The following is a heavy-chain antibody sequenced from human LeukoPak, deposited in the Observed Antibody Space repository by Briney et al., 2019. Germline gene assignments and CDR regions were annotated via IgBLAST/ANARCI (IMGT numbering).Heavy chain of an antibody. Sequence: GGSLKISCQVSEYIFTNYWIGWVRQMPGKGLEWMAVIYPGDSRTRYNPSFQGRVTISADKSINTAYLEWNSLRASDTALYYCACRMLRSTIFEPWGQGTLVTVSS. D-gene: IGHD2-2*01. CDR1: EYIFTNYW. CDR2: IYPGDSRT. CDR3: ACRMLRSTIFEP. J-gene: IGHJ5*02. V-gene: IGHV5-51*01.